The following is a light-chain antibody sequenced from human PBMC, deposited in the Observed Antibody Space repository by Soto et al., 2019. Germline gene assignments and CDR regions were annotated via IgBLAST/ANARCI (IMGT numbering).Light chain of an antibody. Sequence: EIVLTQSPGTLSLSPGERATLSCRASQSVSSIFLAWYQQKPGQAPRLLIYGASSRATGIPDRFSGSGSGTDFTLTISRLEPEAFAVFYCQQYAGSPITFGQGTRLEIK. CDR1: QSVSSIF. CDR3: QQYAGSPIT. CDR2: GAS. V-gene: IGKV3-20*01. J-gene: IGKJ5*01.